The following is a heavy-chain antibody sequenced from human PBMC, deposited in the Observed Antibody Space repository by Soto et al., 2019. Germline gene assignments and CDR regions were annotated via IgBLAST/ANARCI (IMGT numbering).Heavy chain of an antibody. CDR2: IKSNTDGGTT. J-gene: IGHJ1*01. CDR3: TTNAGYVRGWVLSPGSFYRSC. D-gene: IGHD3-10*01. V-gene: IGHV3-15*01. CDR1: GFTFSNAW. Sequence: EVQLVESGGGLVKPGGSLRLSCAGSGFTFSNAWINWVRQSPGRGLEWVGRIKSNTDGGTTDFASPVKGRFTISRDDSKDTVYLQMNSLKTEDTAVYYCTTNAGYVRGWVLSPGSFYRSCWGQGTLVTVSA.